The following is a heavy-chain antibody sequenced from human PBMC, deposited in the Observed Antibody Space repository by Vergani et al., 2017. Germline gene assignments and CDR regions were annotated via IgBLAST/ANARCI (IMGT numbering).Heavy chain of an antibody. V-gene: IGHV3-21*01. CDR3: ARDLPPYSSGPLAY. Sequence: EVQLVESGGGLVKPGGSLRLSCAASGFTFSSYSMNWVRLAPGKGLEWVSSISSSSSYIYYADSVKGRFTISRDNAKNSLYLQMNSLRAEDTAVYYCARDLPPYSSGPLAYWGQGTLVTVSS. CDR1: GFTFSSYS. J-gene: IGHJ4*02. CDR2: ISSSSSYI. D-gene: IGHD6-19*01.